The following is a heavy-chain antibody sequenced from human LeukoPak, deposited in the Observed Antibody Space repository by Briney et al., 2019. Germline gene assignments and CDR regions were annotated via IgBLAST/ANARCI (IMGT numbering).Heavy chain of an antibody. Sequence: ASVKVSCKASGGTFSSYAISWVRQAPGQGLEWMGWISAYNGNTNYAQKLQGRVTMTTDTSTSTAYMELRSLRSDDTAVYYCARDPSGYYYVWGQGTLVTVSS. CDR3: ARDPSGYYYV. CDR2: ISAYNGNT. J-gene: IGHJ4*02. CDR1: GGTFSSYA. V-gene: IGHV1-18*01. D-gene: IGHD3-22*01.